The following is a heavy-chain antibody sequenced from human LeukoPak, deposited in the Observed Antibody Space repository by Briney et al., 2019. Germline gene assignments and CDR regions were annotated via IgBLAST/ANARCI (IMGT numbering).Heavy chain of an antibody. Sequence: GGSLRLSCAASGFTFSNYWMHWVRQAPGKGLEWVSIIYNAGNTYYADSVRGRFTISRDNSKNTVYLQMNSLRAEDTAVYYCVRGAEGMIVPGDWGQGTMVTVSS. D-gene: IGHD3-22*01. J-gene: IGHJ1*01. V-gene: IGHV3-53*01. CDR1: GFTFSNYW. CDR2: IYNAGNT. CDR3: VRGAEGMIVPGD.